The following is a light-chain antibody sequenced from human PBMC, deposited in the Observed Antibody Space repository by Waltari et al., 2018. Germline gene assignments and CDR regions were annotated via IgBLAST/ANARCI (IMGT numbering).Light chain of an antibody. V-gene: IGLV2-23*03. CDR1: SCDIGSYNL. CDR2: EGS. CDR3: CSYAGSSLFVV. Sequence: GTSCDIGSYNLVSWYQQHPGKAPKLLIYEGSKRPSGVSNRFSGSKSGNTASLTISGLQTEDEADYYCCSYAGSSLFVVFGGGTKLTV. J-gene: IGLJ2*01.